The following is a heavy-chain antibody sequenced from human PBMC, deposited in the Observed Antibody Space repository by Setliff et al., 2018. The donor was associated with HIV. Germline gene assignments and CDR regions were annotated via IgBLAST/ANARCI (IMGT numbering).Heavy chain of an antibody. Sequence: PGGSLRLSCAASGFTSSSYWMHWVRQAPGKGLVWVSRINSDGSSTSYADSVKGRFTISRDNAKNTLYLQMNSLRAEDTAVYYCARGPLRTTPADNWFDPWGQGTLVTVSS. CDR2: INSDGSST. CDR3: ARGPLRTTPADNWFDP. CDR1: GFTSSSYW. D-gene: IGHD2-15*01. J-gene: IGHJ5*02. V-gene: IGHV3-74*01.